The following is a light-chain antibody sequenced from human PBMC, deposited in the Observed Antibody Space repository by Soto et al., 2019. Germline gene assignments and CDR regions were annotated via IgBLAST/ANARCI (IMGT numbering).Light chain of an antibody. V-gene: IGLV2-14*01. J-gene: IGLJ2*01. CDR3: SSYAGSSARVV. Sequence: QSALTQPASVSGSPGQSITISCTGTSSDVGGYNYVSWYQQHPGKAPKLMIYEVSNRPSGISDRFSGSESDTTASLIISGLQPEDEADYYCSSYAGSSARVVFGGGTKLTVL. CDR2: EVS. CDR1: SSDVGGYNY.